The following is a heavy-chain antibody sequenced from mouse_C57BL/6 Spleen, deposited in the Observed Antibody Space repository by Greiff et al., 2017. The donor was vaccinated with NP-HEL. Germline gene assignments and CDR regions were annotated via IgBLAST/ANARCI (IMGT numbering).Heavy chain of an antibody. CDR1: GYTFTSYW. CDR3: ARSGDYDDEYYFDY. D-gene: IGHD2-4*01. J-gene: IGHJ2*01. Sequence: QVHVKQPGTELVKPGASVKLSCKASGYTFTSYWMHWVKQRPGQGLEWIGNINPSNGGTNYNEKFKSKATLTVDKSSSTAYMQLSSLTSEDSAVYYCARSGDYDDEYYFDYWGQGTTLTVSS. V-gene: IGHV1-53*01. CDR2: INPSNGGT.